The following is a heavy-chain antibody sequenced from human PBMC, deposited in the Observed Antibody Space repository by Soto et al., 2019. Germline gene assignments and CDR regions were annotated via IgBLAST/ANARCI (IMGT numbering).Heavy chain of an antibody. CDR2: IYPGDSDT. CDR3: ARLGEGYNYRLDY. D-gene: IGHD5-12*01. V-gene: IGHV5-51*01. J-gene: IGHJ4*02. Sequence: GESLKISCKGSGYMFNDYWIGWVRQMPGKGLEWMGIIYPGDSDTRYSPSFQGQVTISVDKSVSTAYLQWSSLKASDTAMYYCARLGEGYNYRLDYWGQGSLVTVSS. CDR1: GYMFNDYW.